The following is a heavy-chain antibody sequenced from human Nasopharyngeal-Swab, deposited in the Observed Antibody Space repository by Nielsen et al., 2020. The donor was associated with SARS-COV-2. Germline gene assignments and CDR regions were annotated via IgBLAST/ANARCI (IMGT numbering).Heavy chain of an antibody. CDR3: TRHFDIVTGYEFFFDY. CDR1: GYNFISYG. J-gene: IGHJ4*02. V-gene: IGHV1-18*04. D-gene: IGHD3-9*01. Sequence: ASVQVYCKASGYNFISYGVTWVRQAPGQGLEWMGWISTYSGNTDYAQKFQGRVTMTTDKSTRTVYMELRSLRSDDTAVYYCTRHFDIVTGYEFFFDYWGQGTLVTVSS. CDR2: ISTYSGNT.